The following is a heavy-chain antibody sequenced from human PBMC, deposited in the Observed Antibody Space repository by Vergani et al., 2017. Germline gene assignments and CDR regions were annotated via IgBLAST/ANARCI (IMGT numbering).Heavy chain of an antibody. D-gene: IGHD3-10*01. CDR1: GGSISSGAFS. CDR2: IFQSGSP. V-gene: IGHV4-30-2*01. J-gene: IGHJ4*02. Sequence: QLQLQESGSGLVKPSQTLSLNCAASGGSISSGAFSWGWIRQPPGRGLQWIGHIFQSGSPDYTASLKSRVNISLDKSKNHFSLSLSSVTAADTAVYYCVGRKYVVRETDYFDYWGQGIVVTVSS. CDR3: VGRKYVVRETDYFDY.